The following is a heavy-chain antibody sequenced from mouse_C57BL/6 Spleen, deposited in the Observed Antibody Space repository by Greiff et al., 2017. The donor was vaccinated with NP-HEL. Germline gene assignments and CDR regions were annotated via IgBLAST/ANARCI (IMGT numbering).Heavy chain of an antibody. CDR1: GFTFSSYA. J-gene: IGHJ1*03. Sequence: EVHLVESGGGLVKPGGSLKLSCAASGFTFSSYAMSWVRQTPEKRLEWVATISDGGSYTYYPDNVKGRFTISRDNAKNNLYLQMSHLKSEDTAMYYCARDGPKGYFDVWGTGTTVTVSS. V-gene: IGHV5-4*01. CDR2: ISDGGSYT. CDR3: ARDGPKGYFDV.